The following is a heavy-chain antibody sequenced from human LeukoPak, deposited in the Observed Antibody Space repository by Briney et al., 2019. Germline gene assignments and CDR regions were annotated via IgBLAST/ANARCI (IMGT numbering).Heavy chain of an antibody. Sequence: ASVKVSCKASGYTFTSYDINWVRQATGQGLEWMGWMNPNSGNTGYAQKFQGRVTMTRNTSISTAYMELSSLRSEDTAVYYCAKGSSGWSQHYYYGMDVWGQGTTVTVSS. CDR2: MNPNSGNT. CDR1: GYTFTSYD. J-gene: IGHJ6*02. CDR3: AKGSSGWSQHYYYGMDV. D-gene: IGHD6-19*01. V-gene: IGHV1-8*01.